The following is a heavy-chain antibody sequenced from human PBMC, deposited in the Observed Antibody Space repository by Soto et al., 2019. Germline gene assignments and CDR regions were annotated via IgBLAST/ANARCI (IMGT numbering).Heavy chain of an antibody. CDR2: INPNSGGA. D-gene: IGHD1-26*01. CDR1: GYNFTGYY. V-gene: IGHV1-2*04. CDR3: ARDRWVAPQTYYHYSGLDV. J-gene: IGHJ6*02. Sequence: ASVKVSCKASGYNFTGYYLHWVRQAPGQGLEWMGWINPNSGGANYAQRFQGWVTMTRDTSINTAYMELTRLTSDDTAVYYCARDRWVAPQTYYHYSGLDVWGQGTAVTVSS.